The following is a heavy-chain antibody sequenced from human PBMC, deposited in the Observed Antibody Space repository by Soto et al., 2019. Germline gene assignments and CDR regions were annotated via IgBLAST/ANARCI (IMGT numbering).Heavy chain of an antibody. Sequence: EVQLVESGGGLVKPGGSLRLSCAASGFTFSNAWMNWVRQAPGKGLEWVGRIKSKTDGGTTDYAAPVKGRFTISRDDSKNTLYLHMNSLKTEDTAEYYCTTLPSEYPYENYWGQGTLVTVSS. D-gene: IGHD2-2*01. CDR3: TTLPSEYPYENY. V-gene: IGHV3-15*07. CDR2: IKSKTDGGTT. J-gene: IGHJ4*02. CDR1: GFTFSNAW.